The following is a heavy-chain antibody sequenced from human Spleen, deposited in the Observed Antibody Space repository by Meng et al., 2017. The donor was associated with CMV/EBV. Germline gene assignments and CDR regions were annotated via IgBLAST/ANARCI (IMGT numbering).Heavy chain of an antibody. CDR3: ARVSGSSWLSFYFDH. J-gene: IGHJ4*02. CDR1: GFTFSDYY. V-gene: IGHV3-11*01. CDR2: ISSSGGGK. Sequence: GESLKISCAASGFTFSDYYMSWIRQAPGKGLEWVSYISSSGGGKYYADSLKGRFTISRDNAKNSLYLQMNSLRAEDTAVYYCARVSGSSWLSFYFDHWGQGTLVTVSS. D-gene: IGHD6-13*01.